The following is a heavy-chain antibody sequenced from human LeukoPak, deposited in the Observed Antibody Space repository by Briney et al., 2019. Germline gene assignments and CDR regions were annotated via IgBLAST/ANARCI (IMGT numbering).Heavy chain of an antibody. CDR2: ISSSSSYI. Sequence: GGSLRLSCAASGFTFSSYSMNWVRQAPGKGLEWVSSISSSSSYIYYADSVKGRFTISRDNAKNTLYLQMNSLRPEDTAVYYCAKDRRLAAFDYGGQGTLVTVSS. V-gene: IGHV3-21*04. CDR3: AKDRRLAAFDY. D-gene: IGHD6-25*01. J-gene: IGHJ4*02. CDR1: GFTFSSYS.